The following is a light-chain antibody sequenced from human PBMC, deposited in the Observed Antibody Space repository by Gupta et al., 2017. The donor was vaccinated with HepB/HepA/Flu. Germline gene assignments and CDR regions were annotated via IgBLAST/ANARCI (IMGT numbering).Light chain of an antibody. Sequence: QSALTQPASVSGSPGQSITISCTGTSSDVGNYTYVSWYQQHPGKAPKLIIYDVSSRPAGVSNRFSGSKPGSTASLTISGLQAEDEADYCCSSFTGSTTLHVVFGGGTKLTVL. CDR1: SSDVGNYTY. CDR2: DVS. J-gene: IGLJ2*01. V-gene: IGLV2-14*03. CDR3: SSFTGSTTLHVV.